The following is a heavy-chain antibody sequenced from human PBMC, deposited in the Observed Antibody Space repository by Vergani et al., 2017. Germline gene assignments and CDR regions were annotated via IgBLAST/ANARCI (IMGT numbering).Heavy chain of an antibody. V-gene: IGHV3-30*18. CDR2: ISYDGSNK. Sequence: QVQLVESGGGVVQPGRSLRLSCAASGFTFSSYGMHWVRQAPGKGLEWVAVISYDGSNKYYADSVKGRFTISRDNSKNTLYLQMNNLRAEDTAVYYCAKSGGPHDFWSGYYYYYIDVWGKGTTVTVSS. D-gene: IGHD3-3*01. CDR3: AKSGGPHDFWSGYYYYYIDV. CDR1: GFTFSSYG. J-gene: IGHJ6*03.